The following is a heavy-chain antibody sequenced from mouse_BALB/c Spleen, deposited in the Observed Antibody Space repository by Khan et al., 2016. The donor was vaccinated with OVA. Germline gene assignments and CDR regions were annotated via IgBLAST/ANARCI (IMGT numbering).Heavy chain of an antibody. CDR3: ERDSARCYYAMDN. CDR2: ISYSGST. V-gene: IGHV3-2*02. J-gene: IGHJ4*01. CDR1: GYTITSDYA. Sequence: EVELEESGPGLVKPSPSLSLTCTVTGYTITSDYAWYWIRQFPGNQLEWMGYISYSGSTYYNPSLKSQTSLTRDTSKNPFFLHLNSVTTEDTTTYYWERDSARCYYAMDNWGQGTSVTVSA. D-gene: IGHD6-1*01.